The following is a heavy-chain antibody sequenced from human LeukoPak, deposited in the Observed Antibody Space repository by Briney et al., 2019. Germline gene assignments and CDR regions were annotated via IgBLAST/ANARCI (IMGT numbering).Heavy chain of an antibody. CDR1: GGSISIGGYY. CDR3: ARRYSSTAFDY. CDR2: IYYSGST. J-gene: IGHJ4*02. V-gene: IGHV4-31*03. Sequence: SETLSLTCTVFGGSISIGGYYWSWIRQHPGKGLEWIGYIYYSGSTYYNPSLKSRVTISVDTSKNQFSLKLSSVTAADTAVYYCARRYSSTAFDYWGQGTLVTVSS. D-gene: IGHD6-13*01.